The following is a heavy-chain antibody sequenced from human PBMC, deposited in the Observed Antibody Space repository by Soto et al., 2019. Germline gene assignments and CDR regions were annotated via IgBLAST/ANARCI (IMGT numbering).Heavy chain of an antibody. CDR3: ARLYCSSTSCYSPYYYYGMDV. D-gene: IGHD2-2*01. J-gene: IGHJ6*02. CDR1: GGSISSGDYY. V-gene: IGHV4-30-4*01. Sequence: PSETRSLTWTVSGGSISSGDYYWRWIRQPPGKGLEWIGYIYYSGSTYYNPSLKSRVTISVDTSKNQFSLKLSSVTAADTAVYYCARLYCSSTSCYSPYYYYGMDVWGQGTTVTXS. CDR2: IYYSGST.